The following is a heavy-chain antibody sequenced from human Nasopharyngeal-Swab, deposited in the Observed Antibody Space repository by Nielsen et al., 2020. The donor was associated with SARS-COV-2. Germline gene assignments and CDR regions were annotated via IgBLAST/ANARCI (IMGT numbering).Heavy chain of an antibody. CDR3: ARDPRGYGGSPPFDY. CDR1: GGSVSSGSYY. CDR2: IYYSGST. V-gene: IGHV4-61*01. Sequence: SETLSLTCTVSGGSVSSGSYYWSWIRQPPGKGLEWIGYIYYSGSTNYNPSLKSRVTISVDTSKNQFSLKLSSVTAADTAVYYCARDPRGYGGSPPFDYGGQGTLVTVSS. J-gene: IGHJ4*02. D-gene: IGHD4-23*01.